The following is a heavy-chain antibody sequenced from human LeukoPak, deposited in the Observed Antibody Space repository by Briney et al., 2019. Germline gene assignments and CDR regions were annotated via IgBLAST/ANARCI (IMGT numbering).Heavy chain of an antibody. CDR3: ARSGVAFAGVTSFGH. CDR1: GFTLSTYW. J-gene: IGHJ4*02. Sequence: GGSLRLSCEVSGFTLSTYWMNWVRQAPGKGLEWVANIKQDGSEKYYVDSVKGRFTISRDNAKNSLYLQMNSLRAEDTAVYYCARSGVAFAGVTSFGHWGQGPLVTVSS. D-gene: IGHD3-16*01. CDR2: IKQDGSEK. V-gene: IGHV3-7*01.